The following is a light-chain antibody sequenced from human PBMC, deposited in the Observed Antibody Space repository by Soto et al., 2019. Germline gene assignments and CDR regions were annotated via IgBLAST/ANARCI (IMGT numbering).Light chain of an antibody. Sequence: DIQMTQSPSSLSASVGDRVTITCRASQGISNYLAWYQHIPGKVPKLLMYAASTLQPGVPSRFSGSGSGTDFTLTISSLQPEDVATYYCQKYNSAPWTFGPGTKVEI. CDR2: AAS. CDR3: QKYNSAPWT. V-gene: IGKV1-27*01. CDR1: QGISNY. J-gene: IGKJ1*01.